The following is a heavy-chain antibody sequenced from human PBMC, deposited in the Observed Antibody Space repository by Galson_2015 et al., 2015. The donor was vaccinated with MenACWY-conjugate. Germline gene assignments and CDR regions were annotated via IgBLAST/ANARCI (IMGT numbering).Heavy chain of an antibody. D-gene: IGHD6-6*01. V-gene: IGHV3-23*01. CDR1: GFTFSDYP. CDR2: ITGGGGNT. Sequence: SLRLSCQAPGFTFSDYPVSWVGQAPGQGLEWVSDITGGGGNTYDADAVKGRFAIYRDNSKNTLYLQMNRLRAEDTAVYYCAKGRPQDGMDVWGQGTTVTVSS. J-gene: IGHJ6*02. CDR3: AKGRPQDGMDV.